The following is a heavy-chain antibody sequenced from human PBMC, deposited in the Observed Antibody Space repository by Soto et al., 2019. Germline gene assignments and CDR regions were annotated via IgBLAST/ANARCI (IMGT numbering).Heavy chain of an antibody. CDR3: TTEYYYGSGSYYGYYYMDV. CDR2: IKSKTDGGTT. Sequence: EVQLVESGGGLVKPGGSLRLSCAASGFTFSNAWMSWVRQAPGKGLEWVGRIKSKTDGGTTDYAAPVKGRFTISRDDSKNTLYLQMNSLKTEDTAVYYCTTEYYYGSGSYYGYYYMDVWGKGTTVTVSS. D-gene: IGHD3-10*01. V-gene: IGHV3-15*01. CDR1: GFTFSNAW. J-gene: IGHJ6*03.